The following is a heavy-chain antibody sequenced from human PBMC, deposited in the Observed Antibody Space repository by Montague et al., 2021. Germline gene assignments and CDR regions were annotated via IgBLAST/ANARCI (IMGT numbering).Heavy chain of an antibody. Sequence: SETLSLTCAVYGGSLSYYIWNWIRQPPGRDLEWIGQISHTGSTSYNPSLKSRVTMSVDTSENHVSLRLSSVTAADTAVYYCTRGEVAVTGIDYWGQGALVTVSS. D-gene: IGHD6-19*01. J-gene: IGHJ4*02. V-gene: IGHV4-34*01. CDR1: GGSLSYYI. CDR3: TRGEVAVTGIDY. CDR2: ISHTGST.